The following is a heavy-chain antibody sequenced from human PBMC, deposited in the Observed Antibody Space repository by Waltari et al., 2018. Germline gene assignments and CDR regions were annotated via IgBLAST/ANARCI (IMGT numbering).Heavy chain of an antibody. V-gene: IGHV4-59*01. CDR1: GGSISSYY. CDR2: IYYSGST. CDR3: ARDDIVVVPAAPKLYYYYGMDV. D-gene: IGHD2-2*01. J-gene: IGHJ6*02. Sequence: QVQLQESGPGLVKPSETLSLTCTVSGGSISSYYWSWIRQPPGKGLEWIGYIYYSGSTNYNPSRKSRVTRSVDTSKNQFALKLSSGTAADTAVYYCARDDIVVVPAAPKLYYYYGMDVWGQGTTVTVSS.